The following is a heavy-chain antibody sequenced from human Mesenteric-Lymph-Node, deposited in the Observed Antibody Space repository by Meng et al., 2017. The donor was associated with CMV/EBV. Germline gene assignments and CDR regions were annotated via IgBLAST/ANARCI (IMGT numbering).Heavy chain of an antibody. J-gene: IGHJ4*02. CDR1: GFSFTYYW. D-gene: IGHD1-26*01. Sequence: GESLKISCTASGFSFTYYWIAWVRQMPGKGLEWMGVIYPGDFDTRYSPSFQGQVTISADRSISTAYVQWTSLEASDSAVYYCARYRDSSSYLDSWGQGTLVTVSS. V-gene: IGHV5-51*01. CDR2: IYPGDFDT. CDR3: ARYRDSSSYLDS.